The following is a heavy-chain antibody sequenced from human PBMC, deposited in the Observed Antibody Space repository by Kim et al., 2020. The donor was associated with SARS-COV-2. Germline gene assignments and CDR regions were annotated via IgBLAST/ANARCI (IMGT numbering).Heavy chain of an antibody. D-gene: IGHD2-21*02. V-gene: IGHV1-46*01. Sequence: ASVKVSCKASGYTFTSYYMHWVRQAPGQGLEWMGIINPSGGSTSYAQKFQGRVTMTRDTSTSTVYMELSSLRSEDTAVYYCARGGYGGNSAYYYGMDVWGQGPTVTVSS. CDR1: GYTFTSYY. J-gene: IGHJ6*02. CDR3: ARGGYGGNSAYYYGMDV. CDR2: INPSGGST.